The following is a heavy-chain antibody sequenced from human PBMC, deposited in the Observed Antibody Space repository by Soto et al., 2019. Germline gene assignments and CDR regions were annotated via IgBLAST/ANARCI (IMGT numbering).Heavy chain of an antibody. Sequence: QVQLVQSGTEAKKPGASVKVSCKASDYSFSSYAISWVRQAPGQGLDWMGWINPHNCNTNYAQMYRGRISITTDTPPTSAPMELTCLSFGGTAMYDCVRDEVTPPGLGFDYRGQGTLVTVSS. CDR1: DYSFSSYA. CDR3: VRDEVTPPGLGFDY. CDR2: INPHNCNT. D-gene: IGHD2-21*02. J-gene: IGHJ4*02. V-gene: IGHV1-18*01.